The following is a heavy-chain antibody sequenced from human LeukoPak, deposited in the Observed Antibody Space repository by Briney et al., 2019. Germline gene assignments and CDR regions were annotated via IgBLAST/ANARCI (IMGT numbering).Heavy chain of an antibody. J-gene: IGHJ4*02. CDR3: ARLQMTTVTFDY. Sequence: SQTLSLTCTVSGGSISSGGYYWSWIRQHPGKGLEWIGYIYYSGSTYYNPSLKSRVTISVDTSRNQFSLKLSSVTAADTAVYYCARLQMTTVTFDYWGQGTLVTVSS. CDR1: GGSISSGGYY. D-gene: IGHD4-17*01. CDR2: IYYSGST. V-gene: IGHV4-31*03.